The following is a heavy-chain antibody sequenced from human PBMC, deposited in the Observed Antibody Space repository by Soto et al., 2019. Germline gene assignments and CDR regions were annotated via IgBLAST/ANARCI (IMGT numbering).Heavy chain of an antibody. Sequence: GGSLRLSCAASGFTFSSYAMSWVRQAPGKGLEWVSAISGSGGSTYYADSVKGRFTISRDNSKNTLYLQMNSLRAEDTAVYYCARRLVVPAAMIGPQVYYYYYMDVWGKGTTVTVSS. CDR2: ISGSGGST. D-gene: IGHD2-2*01. J-gene: IGHJ6*03. CDR1: GFTFSSYA. CDR3: ARRLVVPAAMIGPQVYYYYYMDV. V-gene: IGHV3-23*01.